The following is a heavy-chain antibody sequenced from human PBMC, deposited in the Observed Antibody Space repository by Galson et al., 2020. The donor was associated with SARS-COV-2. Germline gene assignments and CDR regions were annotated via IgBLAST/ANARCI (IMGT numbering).Heavy chain of an antibody. Sequence: SETLSLTCTVSGGSISSSSYYWGWIRQPPGKGLEWIGSIYYSGSTYYNPSLKSRVTISVDTSTNQFSLKLSSVTAADTAVYYCARLGPGGSCYYDSSGYCHFDYWGQGTLVTVSS. J-gene: IGHJ4*02. V-gene: IGHV4-39*01. D-gene: IGHD3-22*01. CDR3: ARLGPGGSCYYDSSGYCHFDY. CDR2: IYYSGST. CDR1: GGSISSSSYY.